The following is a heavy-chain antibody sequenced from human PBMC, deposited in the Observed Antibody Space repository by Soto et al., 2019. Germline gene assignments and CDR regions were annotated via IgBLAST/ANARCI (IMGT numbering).Heavy chain of an antibody. CDR2: SSGSGDET. J-gene: IGHJ4*02. V-gene: IGHV3-23*01. D-gene: IGHD3-9*01. CDR1: GFTVGSYA. CDR3: AKDLRYDILTGYDY. Sequence: PGGSLRLSCAASGFTVGSYAMTWVRQAPGKGLEWVSGSSGSGDETYYADSVKGRFTVSRDNAKNTLYLQMNSLRAEDTALYYCAKDLRYDILTGYDYWGQGTLVTVSS.